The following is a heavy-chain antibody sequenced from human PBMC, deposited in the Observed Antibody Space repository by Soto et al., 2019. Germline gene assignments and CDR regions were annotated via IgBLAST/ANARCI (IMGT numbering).Heavy chain of an antibody. J-gene: IGHJ6*02. CDR1: GFTVSSNY. D-gene: IGHD3-10*01. Sequence: EVQLVESGGGLIQPGGSLRLSCAASGFTVSSNYMSWVRQAPGKGLEWVSVIYSGGSTYYADSVKGRFTISRDNSKNTLYLQMNSLRAEDTAVYYCASYYGSGSYARYYYYYGMDVWGQGTTVTVSS. V-gene: IGHV3-53*01. CDR3: ASYYGSGSYARYYYYYGMDV. CDR2: IYSGGST.